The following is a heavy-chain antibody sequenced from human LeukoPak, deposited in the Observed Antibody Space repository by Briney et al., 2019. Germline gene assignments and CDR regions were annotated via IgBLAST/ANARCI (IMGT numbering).Heavy chain of an antibody. Sequence: ASVKVSCKASGYSFTGYYMHWVRQAPGQGLEWMGWINPNSGGTNYAQKFQGRVTMTRDTSISTAYMELSRLRSDDTAVYYCARAPLGGDGYNLDYWGQGTLVTVSS. D-gene: IGHD5-24*01. CDR2: INPNSGGT. CDR1: GYSFTGYY. J-gene: IGHJ4*02. CDR3: ARAPLGGDGYNLDY. V-gene: IGHV1-2*02.